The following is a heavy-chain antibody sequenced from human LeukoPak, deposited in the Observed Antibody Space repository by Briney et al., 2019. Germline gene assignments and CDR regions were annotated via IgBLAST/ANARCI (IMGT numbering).Heavy chain of an antibody. CDR2: TYYRSKWSN. CDR1: GDSVSSNSAT. D-gene: IGHD2-15*01. Sequence: SQTLSLTCAISGDSVSSNSATWHWIRQSPSRGLEWLGRTYYRSKWSNDYAVSVKSRITINPDTSKNQFSLQLNSVTPEDTAIYYCVRDGGFVLDYWGQGTLATVSS. J-gene: IGHJ4*02. CDR3: VRDGGFVLDY. V-gene: IGHV6-1*01.